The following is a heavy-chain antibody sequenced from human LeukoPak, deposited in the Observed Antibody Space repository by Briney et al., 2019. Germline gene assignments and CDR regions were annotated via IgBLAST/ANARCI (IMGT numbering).Heavy chain of an antibody. J-gene: IGHJ4*02. D-gene: IGHD4-17*01. CDR2: INSDGSST. CDR3: TRAPVTTWAHDY. CDR1: GFTFSSYW. Sequence: PGGSLRLSCEASGFTFSSYWMYWVRQAPGKGLVWVSRINSDGSSTTYADSVKGRFTISRDNAKNTLYLQMNSLRAEDTAVYYCTRAPVTTWAHDYWGQGTLVTVSS. V-gene: IGHV3-74*01.